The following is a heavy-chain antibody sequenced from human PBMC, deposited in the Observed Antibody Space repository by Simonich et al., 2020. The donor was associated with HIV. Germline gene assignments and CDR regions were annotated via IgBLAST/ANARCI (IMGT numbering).Heavy chain of an antibody. V-gene: IGHV3-23*01. CDR2: ISVSGDGT. D-gene: IGHD1-1*01. CDR1: GFTFSSYA. CDR3: IRQLATGGDY. Sequence: EVQLLESGGGLVQPGGSLRLSCAASGFTFSSYAMSWVRQAPGKGLEWVSAISVSGDGTYYADSVKGRFTISRDNSKNTLYLQMNSLRAEDTAVYYCIRQLATGGDYWGQGTLVTVSS. J-gene: IGHJ4*02.